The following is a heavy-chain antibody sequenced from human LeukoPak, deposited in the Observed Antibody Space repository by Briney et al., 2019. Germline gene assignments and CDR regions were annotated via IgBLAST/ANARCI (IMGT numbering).Heavy chain of an antibody. J-gene: IGHJ4*02. CDR3: ATDQGSGRAYFDY. D-gene: IGHD6-19*01. Sequence: VASVKVSRKASGGTFSSYAISWVRQAPGQGLEWMGGIIPIFGTANYAQKFQGRVTITADESTSTAYMELSSLRSEDTAVYYCATDQGSGRAYFDYWGQGTLVTVSS. CDR2: IIPIFGTA. V-gene: IGHV1-69*01. CDR1: GGTFSSYA.